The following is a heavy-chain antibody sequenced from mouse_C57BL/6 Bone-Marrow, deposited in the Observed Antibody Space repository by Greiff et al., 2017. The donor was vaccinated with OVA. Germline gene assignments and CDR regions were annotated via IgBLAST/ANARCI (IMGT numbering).Heavy chain of an antibody. Sequence: QVQLQQPGAELVMPGASVKLSCKASGYTFTSYWMQWVKLRPGQGLEWIGEIDPSDSYTNYNQKFKGKSTLTVDKSSSTAYMQLSSLTTGDSAIYYCTRFDDWGTETTVTVSS. CDR2: IDPSDSYT. CDR3: TRFDD. J-gene: IGHJ1*03. CDR1: GYTFTSYW. V-gene: IGHV1-69*01.